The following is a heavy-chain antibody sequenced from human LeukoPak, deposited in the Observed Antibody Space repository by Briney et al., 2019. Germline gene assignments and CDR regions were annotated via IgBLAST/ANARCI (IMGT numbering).Heavy chain of an antibody. CDR3: AKDSEWGRVWFGVDPNYPNYFDY. J-gene: IGHJ4*02. CDR1: GGSITNYY. Sequence: SETLSLTCTVSGGSITNYYWSWIRQPPGKGLEWIGYIYYSGSTKYKSSLKSRVTISVDTSKNQFSLKLSSVTAADTAVYYCAKDSEWGRVWFGVDPNYPNYFDYWGQGTLVTVSS. CDR2: IYYSGST. V-gene: IGHV4-59*01. D-gene: IGHD3-10*01.